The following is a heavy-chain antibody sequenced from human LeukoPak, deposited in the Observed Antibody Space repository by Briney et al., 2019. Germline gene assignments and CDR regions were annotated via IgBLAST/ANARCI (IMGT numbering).Heavy chain of an antibody. V-gene: IGHV3-9*01. CDR3: SKDISAGGLDV. CDR1: GFTFDDYA. CDR2: VFWNGVDK. Sequence: GGSLRLSCAASGFTFDDYAMHWVRQTPGKGLEWVAGVFWNGVDKGYADSVKGRFTIFRDNAKNSMYLQMNSLRIEDTALYYCSKDISAGGLDVWGPGTPVTVSS. J-gene: IGHJ6*02. D-gene: IGHD3-16*02.